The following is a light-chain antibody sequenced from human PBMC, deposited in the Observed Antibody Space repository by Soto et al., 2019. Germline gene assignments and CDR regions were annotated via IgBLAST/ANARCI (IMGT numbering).Light chain of an antibody. Sequence: DIEITHSPSTLSSSVLYIFTITCLAGQSISSWLAWYQQKPGKAPKLLIYKASTLKSGVPSRFSGSGSGTEFTLTISSLQPDDFATYYCQHYNSYSEAFGQGTKVDIK. V-gene: IGKV1-5*03. CDR3: QHYNSYSEA. CDR2: KAS. CDR1: QSISSW. J-gene: IGKJ1*01.